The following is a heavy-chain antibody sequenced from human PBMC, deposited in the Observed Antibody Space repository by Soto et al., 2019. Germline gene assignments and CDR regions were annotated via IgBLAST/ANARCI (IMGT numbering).Heavy chain of an antibody. CDR3: GREGGIAARPWSLFYESYYHGMDV. V-gene: IGHV1-69*01. CDR2: IIPIFGTA. J-gene: IGHJ6*02. CDR1: GGTFGSYA. D-gene: IGHD6-6*01. Sequence: QVQLVQSGAEVKKPGFSVKVSCKASGGTFGSYAISWVRQAPGQGLEWLGGIIPIFGTANYAQKFQGRVTITADESTSTAYMELRSMRAEDTAVYYCGREGGIAARPWSLFYESYYHGMDVWGQGTTVTVSS.